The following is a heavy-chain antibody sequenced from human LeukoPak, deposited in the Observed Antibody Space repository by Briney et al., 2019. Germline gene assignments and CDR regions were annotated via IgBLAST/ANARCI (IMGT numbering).Heavy chain of an antibody. Sequence: PSETLSLTCTVSGGSISSYYWSWIRQPAGKGLEWIGRIYSSGSTNYNPSLKSRVTMSVDTSKNQFSLKVSSVTAADTAVYYCARVYYSSSYDYWYFDLWGRGTLVTVSS. J-gene: IGHJ2*01. CDR3: ARVYYSSSYDYWYFDL. D-gene: IGHD6-13*01. V-gene: IGHV4-4*07. CDR1: GGSISSYY. CDR2: IYSSGST.